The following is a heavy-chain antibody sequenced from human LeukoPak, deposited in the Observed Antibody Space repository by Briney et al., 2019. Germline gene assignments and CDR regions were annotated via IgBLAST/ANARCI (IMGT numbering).Heavy chain of an antibody. J-gene: IGHJ4*02. CDR3: ARVKGILSGYPHLDY. V-gene: IGHV3-7*01. Sequence: AGGSLRLSCAASGFTFSNYCMSWVRQAPGKGLEWVANLKQDGSVIWYVDSVKGRFIISRDNGKNSLYLQMNSLRAEDTAVYYCARVKGILSGYPHLDYWGQGSLVTVSS. CDR2: LKQDGSVI. CDR1: GFTFSNYC. D-gene: IGHD3-9*01.